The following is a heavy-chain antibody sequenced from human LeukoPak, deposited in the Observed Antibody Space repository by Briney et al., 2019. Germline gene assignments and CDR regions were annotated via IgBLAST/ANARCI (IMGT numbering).Heavy chain of an antibody. J-gene: IGHJ4*02. CDR2: IYHSGST. CDR1: GGSISSSNW. D-gene: IGHD2-15*01. Sequence: SGTLSLTCAVSGGSISSSNWWSWVRQPPGKGLEWIGEIYHSGSTNYNPSLKSRVTISVDKSKNQFSLKLSSVTAADTAVYYCARVVVAATPALDYWGQGTLVTVSS. CDR3: ARVVVAATPALDY. V-gene: IGHV4-4*02.